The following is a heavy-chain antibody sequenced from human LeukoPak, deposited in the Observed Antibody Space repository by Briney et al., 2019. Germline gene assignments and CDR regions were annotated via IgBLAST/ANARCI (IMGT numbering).Heavy chain of an antibody. D-gene: IGHD2-15*01. Sequence: GGSLRLSCAASGFTFSSYSMNWVRQAPGKGLEWVSSITTSSSYIYYADSVKGRFTISRDNAKNSLYLQMNSLRAEDAAVYYCARARGYCSGGSCRPDYWGQGTLVTVSS. J-gene: IGHJ4*02. CDR1: GFTFSSYS. V-gene: IGHV3-21*06. CDR2: ITTSSSYI. CDR3: ARARGYCSGGSCRPDY.